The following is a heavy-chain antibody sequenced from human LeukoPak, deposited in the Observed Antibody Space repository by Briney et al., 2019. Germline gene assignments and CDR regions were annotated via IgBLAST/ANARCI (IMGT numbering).Heavy chain of an antibody. D-gene: IGHD3-10*01. V-gene: IGHV3-74*01. CDR3: ARDVYYGSGSYSNDAFDI. Sequence: QPGGSLRLSCAASGFTFSSYWMHWVRQAPGKGLLWVSRINGDGSITSTADSVKGRFATSRDNAKNTLYLQMNSLRAEDMAVYYCARDVYYGSGSYSNDAFDIWGQGTMVTVSS. J-gene: IGHJ3*02. CDR2: INGDGSIT. CDR1: GFTFSSYW.